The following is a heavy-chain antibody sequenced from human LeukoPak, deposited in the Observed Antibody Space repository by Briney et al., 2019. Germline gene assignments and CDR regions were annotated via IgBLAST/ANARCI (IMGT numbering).Heavy chain of an antibody. D-gene: IGHD2-21*02. Sequence: GGSLRLSCAASGFTFTNYAMSWVRQAPGKGLEWVSAISGSGGSTYYADSVKGRFTISRDNSKNTLYLQMNSLRAEDTAVYYCAKSHLLAYCGGDCYPSGYWGQGTLVTVSS. J-gene: IGHJ4*02. CDR3: AKSHLLAYCGGDCYPSGY. CDR1: GFTFTNYA. V-gene: IGHV3-23*01. CDR2: ISGSGGST.